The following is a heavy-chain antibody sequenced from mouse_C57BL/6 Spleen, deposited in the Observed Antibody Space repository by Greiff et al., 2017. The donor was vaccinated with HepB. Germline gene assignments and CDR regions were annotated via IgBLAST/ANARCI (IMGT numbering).Heavy chain of an antibody. CDR1: GYAFTNYL. CDR2: INPGSGGT. D-gene: IGHD2-1*01. V-gene: IGHV1-54*01. Sequence: VQGVESGAELVRPGTSVKVSCKASGYAFTNYLIEWVKQRPGQGLEWIGVINPGSGGTNYNEKFKGKATLTADKSSSTAYMQLSSLTSEDSAVYFCARQDYGNSFAYWGQGTLVTVSA. CDR3: ARQDYGNSFAY. J-gene: IGHJ3*01.